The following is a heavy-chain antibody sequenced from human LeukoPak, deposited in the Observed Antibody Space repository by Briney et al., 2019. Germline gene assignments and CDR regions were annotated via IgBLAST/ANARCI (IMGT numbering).Heavy chain of an antibody. Sequence: ASVKVSCKASGYTFTGYYMHWVRQAPGQGLEWMGWINPNSGGTNYAQKFQGRVTMTRDTSISTAYMELSRLRSDDTAVYYCARESRRLATVTPDYWGQGTLVTVSS. V-gene: IGHV1-2*02. CDR3: ARESRRLATVTPDY. J-gene: IGHJ4*02. D-gene: IGHD4-17*01. CDR2: INPNSGGT. CDR1: GYTFTGYY.